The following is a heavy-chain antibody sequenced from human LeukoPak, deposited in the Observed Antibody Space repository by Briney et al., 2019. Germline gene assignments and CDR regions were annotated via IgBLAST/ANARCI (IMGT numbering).Heavy chain of an antibody. CDR2: INPSGGST. Sequence: ASVKVSCKASGYTFTSYYMHWVRQAPGQGLEWMGIINPSGGSTSYAQKFQGRVTMTRDMSTSTVYMELSSLRSEDTAVCYCARDGNDIPFGYWGQGTLVTVSS. J-gene: IGHJ4*02. D-gene: IGHD3-9*01. CDR3: ARDGNDIPFGY. V-gene: IGHV1-46*01. CDR1: GYTFTSYY.